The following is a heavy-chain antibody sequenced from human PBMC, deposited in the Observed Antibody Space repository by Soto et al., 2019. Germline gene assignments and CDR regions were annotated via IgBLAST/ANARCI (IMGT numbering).Heavy chain of an antibody. D-gene: IGHD3-10*01. CDR1: GYTFTSYD. Sequence: ASVEVSCKASGYTFTSYDINWVRQATGQGLEWMGGINPNIGTASNAQKFQGRVTITADESTSTAYMELSSLRSDDTAVYFCARDLYSGSESPGLGPFDIWGQGTMVTVS. V-gene: IGHV1-69*13. CDR2: INPNIGTA. CDR3: ARDLYSGSESPGLGPFDI. J-gene: IGHJ3*02.